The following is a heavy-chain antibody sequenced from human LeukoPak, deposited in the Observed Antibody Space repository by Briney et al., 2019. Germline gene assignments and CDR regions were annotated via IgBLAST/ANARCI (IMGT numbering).Heavy chain of an antibody. J-gene: IGHJ6*02. Sequence: PGGSLRLSCVASGFTFSNYWMLWGRQAPGKGLMWVSLISTDGKSTRYAESVKGRFTISRDNAKNALYLQMDILRVEDTALYFCVRDYQFIQEVWGQGTTVTVSS. CDR2: ISTDGKST. CDR3: VRDYQFIQEV. D-gene: IGHD2-2*01. CDR1: GFTFSNYW. V-gene: IGHV3-74*01.